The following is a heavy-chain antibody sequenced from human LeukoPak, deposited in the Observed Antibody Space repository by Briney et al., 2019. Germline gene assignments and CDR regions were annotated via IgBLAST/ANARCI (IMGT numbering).Heavy chain of an antibody. Sequence: SETLPLTCAVYGGSFSGYYWTWIRQPPGKGLEWIGEIHYSGRINYNPSLKSRVTISADTSNNHFSLKMNSVTAADTAVYYCSRGTDAYKCGNSWGQGTPVTVSS. D-gene: IGHD5-24*01. J-gene: IGHJ4*02. CDR2: IHYSGRI. CDR1: GGSFSGYY. CDR3: SRGTDAYKCGNS. V-gene: IGHV4-34*01.